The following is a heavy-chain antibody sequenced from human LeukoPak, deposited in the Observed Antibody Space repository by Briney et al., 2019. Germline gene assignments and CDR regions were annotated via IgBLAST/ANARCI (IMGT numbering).Heavy chain of an antibody. V-gene: IGHV3-23*01. CDR3: AKVLGGGYNCFDY. CDR1: GFTFGSYG. D-gene: IGHD5-24*01. J-gene: IGHJ4*02. Sequence: GGSLRLSCAASGFTFGSYGMSWVRQAPGKGLEWVSAISGSGGSTYYADSVKGRFTISRDNSKNTLYLQMNSLRAEDTAVYYCAKVLGGGYNCFDYWGQGTLVTVSS. CDR2: ISGSGGST.